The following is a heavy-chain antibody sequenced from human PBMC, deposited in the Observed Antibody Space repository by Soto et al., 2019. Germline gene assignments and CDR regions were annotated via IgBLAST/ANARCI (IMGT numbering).Heavy chain of an antibody. V-gene: IGHV3-72*01. Sequence: GGSLRLSCAASGFTFSDHYMDWVRQAPGKGLEWVGRTRNKANSYTTEYAASVKGRFTTSRDDSKNSLYLQMNSLKTEDTAVYYCASHGYSGSYDYWGQGTLVTVSS. D-gene: IGHD1-26*01. CDR3: ASHGYSGSYDY. CDR2: TRNKANSYTT. CDR1: GFTFSDHY. J-gene: IGHJ4*02.